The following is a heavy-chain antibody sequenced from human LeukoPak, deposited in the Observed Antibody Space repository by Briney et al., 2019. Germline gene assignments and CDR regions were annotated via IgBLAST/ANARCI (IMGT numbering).Heavy chain of an antibody. J-gene: IGHJ4*02. CDR2: IYHSGST. D-gene: IGHD1/OR15-1a*01. Sequence: SETLSLTCAVSGGSISSSNWWSWVRQPPGKGLEWIGEIYHSGSTNYNLSLKSRVTISVDKSKNQFSLKLSSVTAADTAVYYCARDRGYNWNNFDYWGQGTLVTVSS. V-gene: IGHV4-4*02. CDR1: GGSISSSNW. CDR3: ARDRGYNWNNFDY.